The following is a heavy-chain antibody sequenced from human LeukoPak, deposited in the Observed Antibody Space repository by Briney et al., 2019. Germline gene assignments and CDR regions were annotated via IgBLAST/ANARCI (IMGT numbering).Heavy chain of an antibody. CDR1: GGSISSYY. D-gene: IGHD5-24*01. CDR2: IYYSGST. Sequence: SETLSLTCTVSGGSISSYYWSWIRQPPGKGLEWIGYIYYSGSTNYNPSLKSRVTISVDTSKNQFSLKLSSVTAADTAVYCCARVDQFDDWFDPWGQGTLVTVSS. J-gene: IGHJ5*02. V-gene: IGHV4-59*01. CDR3: ARVDQFDDWFDP.